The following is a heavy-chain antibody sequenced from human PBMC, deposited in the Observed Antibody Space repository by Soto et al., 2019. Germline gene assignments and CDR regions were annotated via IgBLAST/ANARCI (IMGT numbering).Heavy chain of an antibody. CDR3: AKRNDFWNGYYDY. CDR2: ISSGGGTT. D-gene: IGHD3-3*01. V-gene: IGHV3-23*01. Sequence: WGSLRLSCAASGLTCSNYAMSWFCLATGKGLEWVSSISSGGGTTYYAESVKGRFTISRDNSKTTLSLQMNSLRAEDTAIYYCAKRNDFWNGYYDYWGQGTLVTVS. CDR1: GLTCSNYA. J-gene: IGHJ4*02.